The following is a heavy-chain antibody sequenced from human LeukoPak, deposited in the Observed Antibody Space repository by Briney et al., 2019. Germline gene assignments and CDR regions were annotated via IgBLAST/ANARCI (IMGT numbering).Heavy chain of an antibody. CDR3: ARDMKTVDAFDI. CDR2: FYHSGIT. D-gene: IGHD1-14*01. V-gene: IGHV4-38-2*02. J-gene: IGHJ3*02. Sequence: SETLSLTCTVSGYSIRRGYFWGWIGQPPGKGLEWIGSFYHSGITYHNLSLKSRVTISVDTSKNQVSLKLSSVTAADTAVYYCARDMKTVDAFDIWGQGAMVTVSS. CDR1: GYSIRRGYF.